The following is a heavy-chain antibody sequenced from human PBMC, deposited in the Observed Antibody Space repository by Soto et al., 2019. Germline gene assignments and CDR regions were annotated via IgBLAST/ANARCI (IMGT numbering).Heavy chain of an antibody. Sequence: GGSLRLSCAASGFTFSSYWMSWVRLGPWKGPEWVANIKQDGSEKYYVDSVKGRFTISRDNAKNSLYLQMTSLRAEDTAVYHCAKALSAIPGDSWGQGTLVTVSS. CDR3: AKALSAIPGDS. CDR2: IKQDGSEK. J-gene: IGHJ4*02. CDR1: GFTFSSYW. V-gene: IGHV3-7*05. D-gene: IGHD2-2*01.